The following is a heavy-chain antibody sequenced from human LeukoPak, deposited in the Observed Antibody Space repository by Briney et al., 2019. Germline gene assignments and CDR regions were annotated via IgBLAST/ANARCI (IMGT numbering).Heavy chain of an antibody. CDR1: GGSFSGYY. CDR3: ARTKIPELRYNWFDP. D-gene: IGHD1-26*01. Sequence: PSETLSLTCAVSGGSFSGYYWTWIRQPPGKGLEWIGEINHSGSTNYNPSLKSRVTISVDTSKNQFSLKLSSVTAADTAVYYCARTKIPELRYNWFDPWGQGTLVTVSS. J-gene: IGHJ5*02. V-gene: IGHV4-34*01. CDR2: INHSGST.